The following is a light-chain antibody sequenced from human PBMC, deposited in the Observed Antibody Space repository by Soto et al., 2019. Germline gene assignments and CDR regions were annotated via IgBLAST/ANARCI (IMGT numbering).Light chain of an antibody. CDR2: DAY. CDR1: QSISSY. CDR3: QQSYSTSFT. Sequence: DIRMTQSPSSLSASVGDRVTITCRASQSISSYFNWYQQKPGKAPKLLIYDAYSLQTGVPSSFSGSGSGTDCTLTISSLQPEDFAHFYSQQSYSTSFTFGQGTKLEIK. J-gene: IGKJ2*01. V-gene: IGKV1-39*01.